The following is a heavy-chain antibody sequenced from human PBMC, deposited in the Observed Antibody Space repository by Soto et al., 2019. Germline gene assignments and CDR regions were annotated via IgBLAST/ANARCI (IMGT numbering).Heavy chain of an antibody. CDR1: GFTFSSYS. J-gene: IGHJ4*02. D-gene: IGHD3-10*01. Sequence: EVQLVESGGNLVHPGGSPRLSCAASGFTFSSYSMNWVRQAPGKGLEWVSYIDSTSSSIYYTDSVKGRFTIFRDNAKNSLYLQMNSLRDEDTAVYYCARQLWDYYSSKFDYWGQGTLVSVSS. CDR3: ARQLWDYYSSKFDY. CDR2: IDSTSSSI. V-gene: IGHV3-48*02.